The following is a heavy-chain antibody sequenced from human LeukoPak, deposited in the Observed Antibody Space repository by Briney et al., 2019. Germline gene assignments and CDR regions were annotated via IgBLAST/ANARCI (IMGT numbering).Heavy chain of an antibody. CDR1: GGSISSYY. J-gene: IGHJ3*02. V-gene: IGHV4-59*01. CDR2: IYYSGST. CDR3: ARTLYYYDSSEADAFDI. D-gene: IGHD3-22*01. Sequence: SETLSLTCTVSGGSISSYYWSWIRQPPGKGLEWIGYIYYSGSTNYNPSLKSRVTISVDTSKNQFSLKLSPVTAADTAVYYCARTLYYYDSSEADAFDIWGQGTMVTVSS.